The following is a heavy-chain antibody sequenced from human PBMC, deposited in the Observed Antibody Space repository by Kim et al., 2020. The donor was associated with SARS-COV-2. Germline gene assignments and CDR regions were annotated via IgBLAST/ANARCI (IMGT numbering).Heavy chain of an antibody. CDR3: ARAGAVRGVPDY. V-gene: IGHV3-48*02. Sequence: YYADSVKGRFTISRDNAKNSLYLQMNSLRDEDTAVYYCARAGAVRGVPDYWGQGTLVTVSS. D-gene: IGHD3-10*01. J-gene: IGHJ4*02.